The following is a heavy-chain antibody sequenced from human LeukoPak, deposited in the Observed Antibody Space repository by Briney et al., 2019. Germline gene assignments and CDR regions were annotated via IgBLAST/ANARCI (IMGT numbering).Heavy chain of an antibody. V-gene: IGHV3-33*01. D-gene: IGHD6-25*01. Sequence: GGSLRLSCAASGFTFSSYGMHWVRQAPGKGLEGVAVICYDGSNKYYADSVKGRFTISRDNSKNTLHLQMNSLRAEDTAVYYCARVSGMAATGHFDYWGQGTLVTVSS. CDR2: ICYDGSNK. CDR1: GFTFSSYG. J-gene: IGHJ4*02. CDR3: ARVSGMAATGHFDY.